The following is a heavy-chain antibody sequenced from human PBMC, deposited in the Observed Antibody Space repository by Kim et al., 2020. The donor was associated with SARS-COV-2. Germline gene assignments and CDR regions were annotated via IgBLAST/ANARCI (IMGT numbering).Heavy chain of an antibody. CDR2: ISYDRGYT. Sequence: GGSLRLSCATSGFTLSTYSMNWVRQAPGKGLEWVALISYDRGYTNYADSVKGRFTISRDNSKSTLYLEMNSLRPEDTAVYYCARSRVRGVEYFQHWGQGTLVAVAS. V-gene: IGHV3-30*04. CDR3: ARSRVRGVEYFQH. D-gene: IGHD3-10*01. J-gene: IGHJ1*01. CDR1: GFTLSTYS.